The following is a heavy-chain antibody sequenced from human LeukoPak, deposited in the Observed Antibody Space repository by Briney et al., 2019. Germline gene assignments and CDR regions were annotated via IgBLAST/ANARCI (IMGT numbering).Heavy chain of an antibody. CDR1: GFTFSSYA. V-gene: IGHV3-21*01. Sequence: GRSLRLSCAASGFTFSSYAMNWVRQAPGKGLEWVSSISSSSSYIYYADSVKGRFTISRDNAKNSLYLQMNSLRAEDTAVYYCARVQSAYYYYYGMDVWGQGTTVTVSS. J-gene: IGHJ6*02. CDR2: ISSSSSYI. CDR3: ARVQSAYYYYYGMDV.